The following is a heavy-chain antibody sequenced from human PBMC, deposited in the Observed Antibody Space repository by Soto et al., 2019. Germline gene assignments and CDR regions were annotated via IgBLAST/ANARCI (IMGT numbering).Heavy chain of an antibody. CDR1: GGSISSSSYY. CDR2: IYYSGST. Sequence: QLQLQESGPGLVKPSETLSLTCTVSGGSISSSSYYWGWIRQPPGKGLEWIGRIYYSGSTYYNPSRKSRVTISVDTSKNQFSLKLSSVTAADTAVYYCARLSSLVVVAATYWGQGTLVTVSS. V-gene: IGHV4-39*01. D-gene: IGHD2-15*01. CDR3: ARLSSLVVVAATY. J-gene: IGHJ4*02.